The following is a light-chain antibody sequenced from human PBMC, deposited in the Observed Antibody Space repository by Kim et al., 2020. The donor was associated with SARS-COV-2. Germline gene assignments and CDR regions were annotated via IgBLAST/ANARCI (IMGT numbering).Light chain of an antibody. Sequence: SSELTQDPAVSVALGQTVRITCQGDSLRSYYASWYQQKPGQAPVLVIYGKNNRPSGIPDRFSGSSSGNTASLTITGAQAEDKADYYCNSRDSSGNLVVFG. CDR2: GKN. V-gene: IGLV3-19*01. J-gene: IGLJ2*01. CDR3: NSRDSSGNLVV. CDR1: SLRSYY.